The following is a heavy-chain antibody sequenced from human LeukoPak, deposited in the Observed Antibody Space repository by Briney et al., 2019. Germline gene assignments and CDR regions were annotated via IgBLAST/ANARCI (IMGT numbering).Heavy chain of an antibody. J-gene: IGHJ4*02. CDR1: GFTFSSYW. V-gene: IGHV3-74*01. Sequence: GGSLRLSCAASGFTFSSYWMHWVRQAPGKGLAWVSRINSDGSSISYADSVKGRFTISRDNAKNTLYLQMNSLRDEDTAVYYCARGALRYSDYWGQGTLVTVSS. CDR2: INSDGSSI. D-gene: IGHD3-9*01. CDR3: ARGALRYSDY.